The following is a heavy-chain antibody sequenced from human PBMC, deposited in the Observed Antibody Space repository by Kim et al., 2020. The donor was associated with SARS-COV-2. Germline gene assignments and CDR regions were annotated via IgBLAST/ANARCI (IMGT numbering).Heavy chain of an antibody. Sequence: GGSLRLSCAASGFTFSAFAMHWVRQAPGKGLEWVAAISYDGTTKLYADSVKGRFTISRDNSKNTLYLQMNSLRTDDTAVYYCAKKGGSNRSGGVDPWGQG. D-gene: IGHD6-25*01. CDR1: GFTFSAFA. J-gene: IGHJ5*02. CDR3: AKKGGSNRSGGVDP. CDR2: ISYDGTTK. V-gene: IGHV3-30*18.